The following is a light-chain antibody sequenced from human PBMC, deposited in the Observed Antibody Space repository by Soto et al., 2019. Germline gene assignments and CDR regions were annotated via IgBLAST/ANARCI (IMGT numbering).Light chain of an antibody. CDR1: QSVLYSSNNKNY. CDR3: QQYYSTPCT. V-gene: IGKV4-1*01. CDR2: WAS. J-gene: IGKJ1*01. Sequence: DIVMTQSPDSLAVFLGERATINCKSSQSVLYSSNNKNYLAWYQQKPGQPPKLLIYWASTRESRVPDRFSSSESGTDLTLTISSLQAEDVAVYYCQQYYSTPCTFCQGTKVEIK.